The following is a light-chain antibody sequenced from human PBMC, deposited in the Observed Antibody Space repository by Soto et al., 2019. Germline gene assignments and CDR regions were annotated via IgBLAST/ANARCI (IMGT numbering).Light chain of an antibody. CDR3: SSYTSSSLYV. CDR2: DVS. J-gene: IGLJ1*01. V-gene: IGLV2-14*03. Sequence: QSVLTQPASVSGSPGQSITISCTGTSSDVGGYDYVSWYQHHPGKAPKLMIYDVSNGPSGVSNRFSGSKSGNTASLTISGLQAEDEADYYCSSYTSSSLYVFGTGTKLTVL. CDR1: SSDVGGYDY.